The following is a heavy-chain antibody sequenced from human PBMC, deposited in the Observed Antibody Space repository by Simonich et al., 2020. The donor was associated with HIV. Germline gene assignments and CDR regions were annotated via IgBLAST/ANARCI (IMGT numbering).Heavy chain of an antibody. J-gene: IGHJ4*02. V-gene: IGHV4-34*01. CDR3: ARTGSAYNSGWYYSDY. D-gene: IGHD6-19*01. CDR1: GGSFSGYY. CDR2: INHMGRT. Sequence: QVQLQQWGAGLLKPSETLSLTCAVYGGSFSGYYWSWIRQPPGKGLEWIGEINHMGRTNYNPALKSRVTISGDTSKNQFSLKVSSVTAADTAVYYCARTGSAYNSGWYYSDYWGQGTLVTVSS.